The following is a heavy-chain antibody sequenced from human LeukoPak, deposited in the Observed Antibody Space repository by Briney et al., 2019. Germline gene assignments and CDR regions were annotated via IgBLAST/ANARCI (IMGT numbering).Heavy chain of an antibody. V-gene: IGHV3-21*01. CDR2: ISSSSSYI. CDR1: GFTFSSYS. CDR3: ARPLGSDCSGGSCYSNSNNWFDP. D-gene: IGHD2-15*01. Sequence: GGSLRLSCAASGFTFSSYSMNWVRQAPGKGLEWVSSISSSSSYIYYADSVKGRFTISRDNAKNSLYLQMNSLRAEDTAVYYCARPLGSDCSGGSCYSNSNNWFDPWGQGTLVTVSS. J-gene: IGHJ5*02.